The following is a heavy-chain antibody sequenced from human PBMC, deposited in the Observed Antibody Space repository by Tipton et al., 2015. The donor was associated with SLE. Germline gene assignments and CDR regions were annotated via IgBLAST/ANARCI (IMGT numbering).Heavy chain of an antibody. CDR2: LYYSGNT. D-gene: IGHD3-3*01. CDR1: GVSISSNDYQ. Sequence: TLSLTCTVSGVSISSNDYQWGWIRQPPGKGLEWLGSLYYSGNTYYNPSLLSRVTISADTSKNQLSLKLTSVTAADTAVYFCARSDFWSGFYPIPSFDSWGQGTLVTVSS. CDR3: ARSDFWSGFYPIPSFDS. V-gene: IGHV4-39*01. J-gene: IGHJ4*02.